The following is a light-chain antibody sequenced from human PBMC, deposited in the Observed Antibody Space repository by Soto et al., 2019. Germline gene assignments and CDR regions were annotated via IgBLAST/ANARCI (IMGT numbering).Light chain of an antibody. CDR1: QSVSSSD. CDR3: QHYDT. J-gene: IGKJ2*01. V-gene: IGKV3-20*01. Sequence: IVLTQSPGTLSLSPGERATLSCRASQSVSSSDLAWYQQKPGQAPRLLIYSASSRATGIPDRFSGSGSGTDFTITISRLEPEDFAVYYCQHYDTFGQGTKLEIK. CDR2: SAS.